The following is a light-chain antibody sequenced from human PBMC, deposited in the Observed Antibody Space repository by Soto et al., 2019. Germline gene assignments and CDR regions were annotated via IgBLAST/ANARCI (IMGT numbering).Light chain of an antibody. V-gene: IGLV2-14*01. J-gene: IGLJ3*02. Sequence: QSALTQPASVSGSPGQSINISCTGTSSDDGGYNYVSWYQQHPAKAPKLMIYEVSNRPSGVSHRFSGSKSGNTASLTISGLPAEDEADYYCFSYTTSSTLVFGGGTKLTVL. CDR1: SSDDGGYNY. CDR3: FSYTTSSTLV. CDR2: EVS.